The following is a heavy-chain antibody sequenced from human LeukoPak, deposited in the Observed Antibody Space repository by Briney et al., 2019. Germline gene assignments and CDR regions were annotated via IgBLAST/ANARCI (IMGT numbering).Heavy chain of an antibody. Sequence: GGSLRLSCAASGFTFSSYAMSWVRQAPGKGLEWVSAISGSGGSTYYADSVKGRFTISRDNSKNTLYLQMNSLGAEDTAVYYCAKRQEGWGYYYYGMDVWGQGTTVTVSS. CDR3: AKRQEGWGYYYYGMDV. D-gene: IGHD3-16*01. V-gene: IGHV3-23*01. CDR2: ISGSGGST. CDR1: GFTFSSYA. J-gene: IGHJ6*02.